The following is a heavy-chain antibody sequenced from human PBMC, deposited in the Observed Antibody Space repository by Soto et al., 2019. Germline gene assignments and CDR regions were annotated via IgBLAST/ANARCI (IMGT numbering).Heavy chain of an antibody. D-gene: IGHD1-1*01. J-gene: IGHJ4*02. CDR2: IYYSGST. V-gene: IGHV4-59*08. CDR3: ARRYGGNLDY. Sequence: QVQLQESGPGLVKPSETLSLTCTVSGGSISSYYWSWILQPPGKGLEWIGYIYYSGSTNYNPSLKSRVTSSVDTSQNQFSLKLSSATAADTAVYYCARRYGGNLDYWGQGTLVTVSS. CDR1: GGSISSYY.